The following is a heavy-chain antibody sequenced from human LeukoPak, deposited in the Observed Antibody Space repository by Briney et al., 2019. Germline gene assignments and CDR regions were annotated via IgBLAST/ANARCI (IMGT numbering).Heavy chain of an antibody. D-gene: IGHD6-19*01. Sequence: GGSLRLSCAASGFTFSSYAMSWVRQAPGKGLEWVSAISGSGGSTYYADSVKGRFTISRDNSKNTLYLQMNSLRAEDTAVYYCARVRIYSSGWYGPFDYWGQGTLVTVSS. CDR1: GFTFSSYA. J-gene: IGHJ4*02. CDR3: ARVRIYSSGWYGPFDY. CDR2: ISGSGGST. V-gene: IGHV3-23*01.